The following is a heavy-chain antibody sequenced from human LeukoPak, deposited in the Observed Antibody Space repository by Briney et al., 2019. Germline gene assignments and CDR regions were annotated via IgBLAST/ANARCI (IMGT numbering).Heavy chain of an antibody. CDR1: GYTFTDYY. J-gene: IGHJ5*02. CDR3: ATNPRSCSSTSCYFP. D-gene: IGHD2-2*01. V-gene: IGHV1-69-2*01. CDR2: VDPEDGET. Sequence: ATVKLSCKVSGYTFTDYYMHWVQQAPGKGLEWMGLVDPEDGETIYAEQFQGRVTITAATSTDTAYMELRSLRSEDTTVYYCATNPRSCSSTSCYFPWGQGTLVTVSS.